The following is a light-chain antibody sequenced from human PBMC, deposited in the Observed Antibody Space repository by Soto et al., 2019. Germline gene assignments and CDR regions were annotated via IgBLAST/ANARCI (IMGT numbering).Light chain of an antibody. J-gene: IGKJ5*01. CDR1: QSVSSN. CDR2: GTS. V-gene: IGKV3-15*01. Sequence: EIVMTQSPATLSVSPGERVTLSCRASQSVSSNLGWYQHKPGQAPRLLIYGTSTRATGIPARFSGSGSGTEFTLTISSLPSEDFAVYYCQQYNNWPLTFGQGTRLEI. CDR3: QQYNNWPLT.